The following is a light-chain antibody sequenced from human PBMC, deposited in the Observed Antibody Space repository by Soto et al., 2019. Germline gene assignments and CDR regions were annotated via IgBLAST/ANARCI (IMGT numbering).Light chain of an antibody. V-gene: IGLV2-8*01. CDR3: SSYAGSTHVV. Sequence: ALTQPPSASGSPGQSVTISCTGTSSDVGGYNYVSWYQQHPGKAPKLMIYEVSKRPSGVPDRFSGSKSGNTASLTVSGLQAEDEADYYCSSYAGSTHVVFGGGTKLTVL. J-gene: IGLJ2*01. CDR2: EVS. CDR1: SSDVGGYNY.